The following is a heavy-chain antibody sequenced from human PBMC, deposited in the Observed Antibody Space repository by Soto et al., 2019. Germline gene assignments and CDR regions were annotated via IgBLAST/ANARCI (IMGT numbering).Heavy chain of an antibody. J-gene: IGHJ4*02. V-gene: IGHV1-69*02. CDR2: IIPILGIA. Sequence: SVKVSCKASGGTFSNDIITWVRQAPGQALEWMGRIIPILGIADYAQKFQGRVTITANNSISTAYMELNSLRSEDTAVYYCARVAYYYDRSGHYLSFDYWGQGTLVTVSS. D-gene: IGHD3-22*01. CDR3: ARVAYYYDRSGHYLSFDY. CDR1: GGTFSNDI.